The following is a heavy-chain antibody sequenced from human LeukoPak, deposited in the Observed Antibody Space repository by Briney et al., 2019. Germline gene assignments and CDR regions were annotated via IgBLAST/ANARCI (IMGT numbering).Heavy chain of an antibody. D-gene: IGHD5-12*01. Sequence: GASVKVSCKASGDTFSSYAISWVRQAPGQGLEWMGGIIPVFGTANYAQKFQGRVTITTDESTSTAYMELSSLRSEDTAVYYCASGPYIVATITAFFDYWGQGTLVTVSS. CDR1: GDTFSSYA. V-gene: IGHV1-69*05. CDR2: IIPVFGTA. CDR3: ASGPYIVATITAFFDY. J-gene: IGHJ4*02.